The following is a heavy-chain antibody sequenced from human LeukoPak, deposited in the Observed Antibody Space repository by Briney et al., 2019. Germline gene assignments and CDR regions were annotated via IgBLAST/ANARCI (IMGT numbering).Heavy chain of an antibody. J-gene: IGHJ4*02. V-gene: IGHV1-2*02. CDR2: INPNSGGT. CDR3: ARNPRTTVTTLPGGY. Sequence: ASVKVSCKASGYTFTGYYMHWVRQAPGQGLEWMGWINPNSGGTNYAQKFQGRVTMTRDTSASTAYMELSSLRSEDTAVYYCARNPRTTVTTLPGGYWGQGTLVTVSS. D-gene: IGHD4-17*01. CDR1: GYTFTGYY.